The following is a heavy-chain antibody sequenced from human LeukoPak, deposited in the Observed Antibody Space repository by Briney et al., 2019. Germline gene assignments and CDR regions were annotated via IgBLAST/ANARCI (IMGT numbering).Heavy chain of an antibody. CDR3: ARLRLVAATPGNWFDP. CDR1: GYTFTSYG. D-gene: IGHD2-15*01. V-gene: IGHV1-2*02. Sequence: WASVKVSCKASGYTFTSYGISWVRQAPGQGLEWMGWINPNSGGTNYAQKFQGRVTMTRDTSISTAYMELSRLRSDDTAVYYCARLRLVAATPGNWFDPWGQGTLVTVSS. J-gene: IGHJ5*02. CDR2: INPNSGGT.